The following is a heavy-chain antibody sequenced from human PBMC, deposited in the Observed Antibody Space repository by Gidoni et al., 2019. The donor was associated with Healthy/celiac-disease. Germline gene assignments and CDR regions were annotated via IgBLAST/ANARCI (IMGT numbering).Heavy chain of an antibody. CDR2: IFSGGST. D-gene: IGHD1-26*01. J-gene: IGHJ5*02. Sequence: EVQLVESGGGLIQPGGSLRLSCAASGFTVSSNYMSWVRQAPGKGLEWVSVIFSGGSTYYEDSVKGRFTISRDNSKNTLYLQMNSLRAEDTAVYYCARGYRGSYSFWFDPWGQGTLVTVSS. CDR3: ARGYRGSYSFWFDP. V-gene: IGHV3-53*01. CDR1: GFTVSSNY.